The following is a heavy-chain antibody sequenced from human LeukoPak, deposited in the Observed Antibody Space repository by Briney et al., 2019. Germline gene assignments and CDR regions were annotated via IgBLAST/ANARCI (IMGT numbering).Heavy chain of an antibody. V-gene: IGHV4-59*08. CDR1: GGSIRSYY. CDR3: ARLVYSSGYYLIFDY. Sequence: SETLSLTCTVSGGSIRSYYWSWIRQPPGKGLEWIGYIYYSGSTKYNPSLKSRVTISVDTSKNQFSLNVSSVTAADTAVYYCARLVYSSGYYLIFDYWGQGTLVTVSS. CDR2: IYYSGST. D-gene: IGHD3-22*01. J-gene: IGHJ4*02.